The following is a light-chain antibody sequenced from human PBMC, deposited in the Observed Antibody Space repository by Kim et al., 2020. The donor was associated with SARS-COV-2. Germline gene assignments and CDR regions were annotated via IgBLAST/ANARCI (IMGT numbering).Light chain of an antibody. CDR1: ALPKQY. V-gene: IGLV3-25*03. J-gene: IGLJ1*01. Sequence: SYELTQPPSVSVSPGQTARITCSGDALPKQYAYWYQHKPGQAPLQVIYKDTERPSGIPERFSGSSSGTTDTLTITAAQTEDEADYYCQSADITGTFYGFGTGTKVTVL. CDR3: QSADITGTFYG. CDR2: KDT.